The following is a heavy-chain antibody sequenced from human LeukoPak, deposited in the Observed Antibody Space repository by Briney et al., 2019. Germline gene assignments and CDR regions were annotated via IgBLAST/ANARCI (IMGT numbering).Heavy chain of an antibody. Sequence: ASVKVSCKASRYTFTSYYMHWVRQAPGQGLEWMGIINPSGGSTSYAQKFQGRVTMTRDTSTSTVYMELSSLRSEDTAVYYCARVAYCGGDCYSRGAFDIWGRGTMVTVSS. V-gene: IGHV1-46*01. J-gene: IGHJ3*02. D-gene: IGHD2-21*02. CDR1: RYTFTSYY. CDR3: ARVAYCGGDCYSRGAFDI. CDR2: INPSGGST.